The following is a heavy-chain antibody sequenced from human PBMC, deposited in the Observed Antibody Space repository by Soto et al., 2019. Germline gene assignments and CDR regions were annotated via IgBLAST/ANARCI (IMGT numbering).Heavy chain of an antibody. Sequence: ASVKVSCKASGYTFTSYDINWVRQATGQGLEWMGWMNPNSGNTGYAQEFQGRVTMTRNTSISTAYMGLSSLRSEDTAVYYCAVGQNAATTYSYYDFWSGYYSGGWFDPWGQGTLVTVSS. V-gene: IGHV1-8*01. CDR3: AVGQNAATTYSYYDFWSGYYSGGWFDP. J-gene: IGHJ5*02. CDR1: GYTFTSYD. CDR2: MNPNSGNT. D-gene: IGHD3-3*01.